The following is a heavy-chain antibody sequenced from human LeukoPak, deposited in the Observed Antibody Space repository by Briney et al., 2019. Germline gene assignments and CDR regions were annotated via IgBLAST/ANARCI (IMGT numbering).Heavy chain of an antibody. CDR2: ISSSSSYI. D-gene: IGHD3-22*01. CDR1: GFTFSSYS. J-gene: IGHJ4*02. V-gene: IGHV3-21*01. Sequence: GGSLRLSCAASGFTFSSYSMNWVRQAPGKGLEWVSSISSSSSYIYYADSVKGRFTISRDNAKNSLYLRMNSLRAEDTAVYYCASRPYYDSSGYYYWGQGTLVTVSS. CDR3: ASRPYYDSSGYYY.